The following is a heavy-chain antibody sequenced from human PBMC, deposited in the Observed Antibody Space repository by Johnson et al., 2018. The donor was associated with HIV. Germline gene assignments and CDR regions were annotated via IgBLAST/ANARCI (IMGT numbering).Heavy chain of an antibody. J-gene: IGHJ3*02. CDR2: INWNGGST. V-gene: IGHV3-20*04. D-gene: IGHD1-26*01. Sequence: VLLVESGGGLVQPGGSLRLSCTASGFTFDDYGMSWVRQAPGKGLEWVSGINWNGGSTGYADSVKGLFPISSDNAKNSLYLQMNSLRAEDTALYYCARERVSGSYYSAFDIWGQGTMVTVSS. CDR1: GFTFDDYG. CDR3: ARERVSGSYYSAFDI.